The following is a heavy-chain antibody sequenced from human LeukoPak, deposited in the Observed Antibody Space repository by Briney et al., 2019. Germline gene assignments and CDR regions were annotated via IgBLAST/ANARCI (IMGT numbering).Heavy chain of an antibody. Sequence: ASVKVSCKASGYTFTSYAMNWVRQAPGQGLEWMGWINTNTGNPTYAQGFTGRFVFSLDTSVSTAYLQISSLKAEDTAVYYCARDLVGGSYYYYYYMDVWGKGTTVTVSS. CDR1: GYTFTSYA. CDR3: ARDLVGGSYYYYYYMDV. V-gene: IGHV7-4-1*02. D-gene: IGHD1-26*01. J-gene: IGHJ6*03. CDR2: INTNTGNP.